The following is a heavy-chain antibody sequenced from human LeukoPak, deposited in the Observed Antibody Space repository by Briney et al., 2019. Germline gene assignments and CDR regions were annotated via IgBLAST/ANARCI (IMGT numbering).Heavy chain of an antibody. CDR3: CPGSYGFDP. V-gene: IGHV4-39*01. CDR2: IYYSGST. D-gene: IGHD3-10*02. J-gene: IGHJ5*02. CDR1: GGSISSSSYY. Sequence: PSETLSLTCTVSGGSISSSSYYWGWIRQPPGKGLEWIGSIYYSGSTYYNPSLKSRVTISVDTSKNQFSLKLSSVTAADTAVYYCCPGSYGFDPWGQGTLVTVSS.